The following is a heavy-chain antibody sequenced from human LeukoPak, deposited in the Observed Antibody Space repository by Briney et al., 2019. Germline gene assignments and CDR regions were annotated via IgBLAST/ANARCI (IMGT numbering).Heavy chain of an antibody. CDR1: GGSVSSSISY. J-gene: IGHJ4*02. V-gene: IGHV4-39*01. Sequence: SETLSLTCTVSGGSVSSSISYWGWIRQPPGKGLEWIGSINYSGNTYYTPSLKSRVTMSVDTSKNQFSLKMTSVTAADTAVYYCARVRGGFDFWGPGTLVTVSS. D-gene: IGHD3-16*01. CDR3: ARVRGGFDF. CDR2: INYSGNT.